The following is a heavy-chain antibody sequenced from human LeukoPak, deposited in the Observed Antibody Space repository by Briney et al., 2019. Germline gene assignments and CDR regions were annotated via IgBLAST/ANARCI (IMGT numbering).Heavy chain of an antibody. J-gene: IGHJ4*02. CDR1: GFTFSSYA. Sequence: GGSLRLSCAASGFTFSSYAMSWVRQAPGKGLEWVSVIYSGGSTYYADSVKGRFTISRDNPKNTLYLQMNSLRAEDTAVYYCARDIGPGYSSGFNWGQGTLVTVSS. V-gene: IGHV3-53*01. CDR2: IYSGGST. D-gene: IGHD2-8*02. CDR3: ARDIGPGYSSGFN.